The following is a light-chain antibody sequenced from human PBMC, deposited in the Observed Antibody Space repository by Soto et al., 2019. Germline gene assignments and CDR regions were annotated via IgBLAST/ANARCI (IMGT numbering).Light chain of an antibody. Sequence: EIVLAQSPGTLSLSPGERATLSCRASQSVSNNYLAWYQQKPGQAPRLLIYGASNRANGIPERFSGSGSGTDFTLTISRPEPEDFAVYYLQQDGSSGMFGKGKKV. J-gene: IGKJ1*01. CDR3: QQDGSSGM. CDR1: QSVSNNY. V-gene: IGKV3-20*01. CDR2: GAS.